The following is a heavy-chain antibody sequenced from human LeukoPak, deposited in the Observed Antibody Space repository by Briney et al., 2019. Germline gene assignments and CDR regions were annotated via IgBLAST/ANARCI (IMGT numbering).Heavy chain of an antibody. D-gene: IGHD3-3*01. CDR3: ARNYDFWSGYFGYMDV. CDR2: IYYSGST. CDR1: GGSISSYY. V-gene: IGHV4-59*01. J-gene: IGHJ6*03. Sequence: SETLSLTCTVSGGSISSYYWSWIRQPPGKGLEWIGYIYYSGSTNYNPSLKSRVTISVDTSKNQFSLKLSSVTAADTAVYYCARNYDFWSGYFGYMDVWGKGTTVTVSS.